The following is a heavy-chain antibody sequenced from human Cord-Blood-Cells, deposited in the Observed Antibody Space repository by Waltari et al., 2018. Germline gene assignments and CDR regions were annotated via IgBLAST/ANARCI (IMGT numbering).Heavy chain of an antibody. CDR1: GYTFTGYY. CDR2: INPNSGGT. CDR3: AREVGVTMVRGVTPDY. V-gene: IGHV1-2*02. D-gene: IGHD3-10*01. Sequence: QVQLVQSGAEVKKPGAPVKVSCKASGYTFTGYYMHRVRQAPGQGLEWRGWINPNSGGTNYAQKFQGRVTMTRDTSISTAYMELSRLRSDDTAVYYCAREVGVTMVRGVTPDYWGQGTLVTVSS. J-gene: IGHJ4*02.